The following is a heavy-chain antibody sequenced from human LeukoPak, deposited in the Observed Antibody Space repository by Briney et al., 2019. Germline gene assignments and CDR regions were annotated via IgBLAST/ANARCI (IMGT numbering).Heavy chain of an antibody. Sequence: GRSLRLSCAASRFTFDDYAMHWVRHAPGKGLEWVSGISWNSGSIGYADSVKGRFTISRDNAKNSLYLQMNSLRAEDTALYYCAKGQLGRSWHELPSDYWGQGTLVTVSS. CDR2: ISWNSGSI. CDR3: AKGQLGRSWHELPSDY. V-gene: IGHV3-9*01. D-gene: IGHD6-13*01. CDR1: RFTFDDYA. J-gene: IGHJ4*02.